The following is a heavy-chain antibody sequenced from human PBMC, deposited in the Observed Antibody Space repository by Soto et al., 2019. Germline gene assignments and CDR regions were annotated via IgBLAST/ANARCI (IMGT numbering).Heavy chain of an antibody. CDR2: ISGSGGST. CDR3: PKDLRELWGFEY. J-gene: IGHJ4*02. D-gene: IGHD1-26*01. CDR1: GFTFSSYA. V-gene: IGHV3-23*01. Sequence: EVQLLESGGGLVQPGGSLRLSCAASGFTFSSYAMRWVRQAPGKGLEWVSGISGSGGSTYYADPVKGRFTISRDNSKNTLYLQLNSLRAKDTALYYFPKDLRELWGFEYWGQGTLVTLSS.